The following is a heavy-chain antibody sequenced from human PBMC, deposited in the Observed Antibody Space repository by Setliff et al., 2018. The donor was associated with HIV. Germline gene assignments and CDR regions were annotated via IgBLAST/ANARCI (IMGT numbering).Heavy chain of an antibody. D-gene: IGHD6-13*01. Sequence: ASVKVSCKASGYTFTSYAMHWVRQAPGQRLEWMGWINAGNGNTKYSQKFQGRVTITRDTSASTAYMELSSLRSEDTAVYYCARLRQQLDAFDIWGQGTMVTVSS. J-gene: IGHJ3*02. CDR2: INAGNGNT. CDR1: GYTFTSYA. V-gene: IGHV1-3*01. CDR3: ARLRQQLDAFDI.